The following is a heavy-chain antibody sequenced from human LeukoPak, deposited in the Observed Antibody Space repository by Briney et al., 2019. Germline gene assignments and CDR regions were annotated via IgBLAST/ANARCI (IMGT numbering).Heavy chain of an antibody. Sequence: SGRSLRLSCAASGFTFSSYGMHWVRQAPGKGLEWVAVISYDGSNKYYADSVKGRFTISRDNSKNTLYLQMNSLRAEDTAMYYCAKDVLIAAAGTFGFDYWGQGTLVTVSS. V-gene: IGHV3-30*18. CDR1: GFTFSSYG. D-gene: IGHD6-13*01. CDR2: ISYDGSNK. J-gene: IGHJ4*02. CDR3: AKDVLIAAAGTFGFDY.